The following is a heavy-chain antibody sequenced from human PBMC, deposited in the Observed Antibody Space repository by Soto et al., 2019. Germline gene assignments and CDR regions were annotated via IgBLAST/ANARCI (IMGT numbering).Heavy chain of an antibody. V-gene: IGHV1-8*01. J-gene: IGHJ6*02. Sequence: QVQLVQSGAEVKKPGASVKVSCKASGYTFTSYDINWVRQGTGQGLEWMGWMNPNSGNTGYAQKFQGRVTMTRNTSISTAYMELSSLRSEDTAVYYCARWAATGGTNYYYYGMDVWGQGTTVTVSS. CDR2: MNPNSGNT. CDR3: ARWAATGGTNYYYYGMDV. CDR1: GYTFTSYD. D-gene: IGHD2-15*01.